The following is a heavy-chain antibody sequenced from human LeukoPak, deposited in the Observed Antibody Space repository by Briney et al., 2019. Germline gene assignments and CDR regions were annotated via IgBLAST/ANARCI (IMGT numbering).Heavy chain of an antibody. Sequence: SETLSLTCTVSGGSNSSYYWSWIRQPPGKGLEGIGDIYYSVSTNYNPSLKSRVTISVDTSKNQFSLKLSSVTAADTAVYYCARVAPQRYFDYWGQGTLVTVSS. J-gene: IGHJ4*02. CDR2: IYYSVST. CDR1: GGSNSSYY. V-gene: IGHV4-59*01. D-gene: IGHD5-12*01. CDR3: ARVAPQRYFDY.